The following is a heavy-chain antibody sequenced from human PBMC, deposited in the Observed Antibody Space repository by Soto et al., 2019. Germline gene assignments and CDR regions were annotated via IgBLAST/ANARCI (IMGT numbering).Heavy chain of an antibody. J-gene: IGHJ4*02. CDR2: ISASNGNR. Sequence: QVQLVQSGAEVKKPGASVKVSCKASGYDFSSYGISWVRQAPGQGLEWMGWISASNGNRDYAQQFQGRVTMTLDTSRTTAYMELRSLRSDVTAVYYCVRDPPRNDYWGQGTLVNVSS. V-gene: IGHV1-18*04. CDR3: VRDPPRNDY. CDR1: GYDFSSYG.